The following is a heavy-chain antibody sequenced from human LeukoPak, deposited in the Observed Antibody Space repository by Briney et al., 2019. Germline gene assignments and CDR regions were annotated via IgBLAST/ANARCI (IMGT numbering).Heavy chain of an antibody. J-gene: IGHJ6*04. Sequence: ASVKVSCKASGYTFTAYYIHWVRQAPGQGLEWMGWINPNSGGTSYAQKFQGRVTLTRDTSISTAYMELSRLRSDDTAVYYCAKARGLYCSSTSCYDRDVWGKGTTVTVSS. V-gene: IGHV1-2*02. CDR2: INPNSGGT. D-gene: IGHD2-2*01. CDR1: GYTFTAYY. CDR3: AKARGLYCSSTSCYDRDV.